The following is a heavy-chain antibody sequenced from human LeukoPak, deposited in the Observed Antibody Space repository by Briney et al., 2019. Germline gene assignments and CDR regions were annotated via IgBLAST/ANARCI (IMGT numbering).Heavy chain of an antibody. CDR3: AREGYGDYNYYYYHYMDV. CDR1: GFTFSSYS. D-gene: IGHD4-17*01. V-gene: IGHV3-21*01. Sequence: KSGGSLRLSCAASGFTFSSYSMNWVRQAPGRGLEWVSSISSSSSYIYYADSVKGRFTISRDNAKNSLYLQMNSLRAEDTAVYYSAREGYGDYNYYYYHYMDVWGKGTTVTVSS. J-gene: IGHJ6*03. CDR2: ISSSSSYI.